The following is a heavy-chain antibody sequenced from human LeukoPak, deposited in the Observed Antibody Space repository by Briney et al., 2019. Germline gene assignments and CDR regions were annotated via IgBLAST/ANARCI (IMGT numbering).Heavy chain of an antibody. J-gene: IGHJ4*02. Sequence: ASVKVSCKASGYTFTSYYIHWVRQAPGQGLEWMGWIHPNSGGTNYAQKFQGRVTMTRDTPISTAYMELSRLRSDDTAVYYCARDVIAAAGVDYWGQGTLVTVSS. CDR2: IHPNSGGT. V-gene: IGHV1-2*02. CDR3: ARDVIAAAGVDY. D-gene: IGHD6-13*01. CDR1: GYTFTSYY.